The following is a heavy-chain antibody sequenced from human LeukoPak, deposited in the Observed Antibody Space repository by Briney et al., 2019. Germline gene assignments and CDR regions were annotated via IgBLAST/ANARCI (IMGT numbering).Heavy chain of an antibody. Sequence: PSETLSLTCTVSGGSISSSSYYWGWIRQPPGKGLEWIGEINHTGSTKYNPSLKSRVTISVDTSKNQFSLKLSSVTAADTAVYYCARGGGILTGPQELDIWGQGTMVTVSS. CDR1: GGSISSSSYY. J-gene: IGHJ3*02. CDR2: INHTGST. V-gene: IGHV4-39*07. D-gene: IGHD3-9*01. CDR3: ARGGGILTGPQELDI.